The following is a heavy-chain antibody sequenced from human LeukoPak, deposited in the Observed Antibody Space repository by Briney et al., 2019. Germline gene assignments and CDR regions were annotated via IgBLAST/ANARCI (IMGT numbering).Heavy chain of an antibody. CDR3: AKGLLSADY. D-gene: IGHD2/OR15-2a*01. CDR1: EFTFSDYY. J-gene: IGHJ4*02. V-gene: IGHV3-11*01. CDR2: ISSSGSTI. Sequence: GGSLRLSCAASEFTFSDYYMSWIRQAPGKGLEWVSYISSSGSTIYHADSVKGRFTISRDNSKNTLYLQMNSLRAEDTAVYYCAKGLLSADYWGQGTLVTVSS.